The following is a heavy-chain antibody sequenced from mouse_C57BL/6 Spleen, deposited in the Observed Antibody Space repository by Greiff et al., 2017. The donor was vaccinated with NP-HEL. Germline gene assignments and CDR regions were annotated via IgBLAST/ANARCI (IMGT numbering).Heavy chain of an antibody. CDR2: IYPGDGDT. CDR3: ARGYDYDGIAMDY. CDR1: GYAFSSSW. V-gene: IGHV1-82*01. Sequence: QVQLQQSGPELVKPGASVKISCKASGYAFSSSWMNWVKQRPGKGLEWIGRIYPGDGDTNYNGKFKGKATLTADKSSSTAYMQLSSLTSEDSAVXFCARGYDYDGIAMDYWGQGTSVTVSS. D-gene: IGHD2-4*01. J-gene: IGHJ4*01.